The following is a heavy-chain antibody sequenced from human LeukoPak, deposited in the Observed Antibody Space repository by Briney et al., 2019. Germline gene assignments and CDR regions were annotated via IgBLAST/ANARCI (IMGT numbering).Heavy chain of an antibody. CDR3: VKGSSGY. Sequence: PGGSLRLSCAASGFTFSSYAMSWVRQAPGKGLEWVSTISDSGGSTYYVDSVKGRFTISRDNSKNTLYLQMNSLRPDDTAIYYCVKGSSGYWGQGTLVTVSS. V-gene: IGHV3-23*01. CDR1: GFTFSSYA. J-gene: IGHJ4*02. D-gene: IGHD6-19*01. CDR2: ISDSGGST.